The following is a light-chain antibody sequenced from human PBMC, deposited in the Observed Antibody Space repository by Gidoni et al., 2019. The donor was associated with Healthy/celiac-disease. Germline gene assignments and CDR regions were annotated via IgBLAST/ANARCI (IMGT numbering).Light chain of an antibody. CDR2: DAS. J-gene: IGKJ4*01. Sequence: IVLKQSPATLSLSPGARATLSCRASQSVSSYLVWYKQKPGQAPRLLIYDASNRATGIPARFSGSGSGTAFTLTISSLEPEDFAFYYCQQRSNWPPLTFGGGTQVEIK. CDR3: QQRSNWPPLT. V-gene: IGKV3-11*01. CDR1: QSVSSY.